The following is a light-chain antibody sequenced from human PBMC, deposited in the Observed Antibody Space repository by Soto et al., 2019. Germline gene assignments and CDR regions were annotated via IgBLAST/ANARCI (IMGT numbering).Light chain of an antibody. CDR2: AAS. J-gene: IGKJ1*01. CDR3: QQSYSTPPT. CDR1: QSISSY. Sequence: IHMTHSPSSLSASVGDIVTITCRASQSISSYLNWYQQKPGKAPKLLIYAASSLQSGVPSRLSGSGSGTEFTLTISSLQPDDFASYYCQQSYSTPPTFGQGTKVDI. V-gene: IGKV1-39*01.